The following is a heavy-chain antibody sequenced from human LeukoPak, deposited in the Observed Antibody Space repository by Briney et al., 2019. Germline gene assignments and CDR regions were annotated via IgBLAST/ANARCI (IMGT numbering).Heavy chain of an antibody. CDR3: ARGGRHRRFDP. V-gene: IGHV4-34*01. CDR1: GGSFSGYY. J-gene: IGHJ5*02. CDR2: ISHSGST. Sequence: SETLSLTCAVYGGSFSGYYWTWIRQPPGKGLEWIGEISHSGSTNYNPSLKSRVTISIDASKNQFSLKLTSVTAADTAVYYCARGGRHRRFDPWGQGTLVTVSS.